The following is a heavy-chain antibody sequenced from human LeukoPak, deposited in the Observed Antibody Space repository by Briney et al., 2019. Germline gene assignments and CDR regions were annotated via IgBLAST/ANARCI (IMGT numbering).Heavy chain of an antibody. CDR1: GFTFSSYG. CDR3: ARTDYYDSSGYSQIDY. V-gene: IGHV3-30*19. CDR2: IWYDGSNK. Sequence: GGSLRLSCAASGFTFSSYGMHWVRQAPGKGLEWVAVIWYDGSNKYYADSVKGRFTISRDNSKNTLYLQMNSLRAEDTAVYYCARTDYYDSSGYSQIDYWGQGTLVTVSS. D-gene: IGHD3-22*01. J-gene: IGHJ4*02.